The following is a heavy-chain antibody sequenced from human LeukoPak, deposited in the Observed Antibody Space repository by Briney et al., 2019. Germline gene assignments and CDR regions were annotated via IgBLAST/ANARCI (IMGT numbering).Heavy chain of an antibody. V-gene: IGHV4-4*07. Sequence: PSETLSLTCTVSGGSISSYYWSWIRQPAGKGLEWIGRIYTSGSTNYNPSLKSRVTMSVDTSKNQFSLKLSSMTAADTAVYYCARDPYSSSAGGGWFDPWGQGTLVTVSS. CDR1: GGSISSYY. CDR3: ARDPYSSSAGGGWFDP. D-gene: IGHD6-6*01. J-gene: IGHJ5*02. CDR2: IYTSGST.